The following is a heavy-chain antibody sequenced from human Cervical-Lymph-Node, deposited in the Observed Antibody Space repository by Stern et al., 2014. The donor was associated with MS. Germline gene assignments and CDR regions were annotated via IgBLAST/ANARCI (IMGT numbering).Heavy chain of an antibody. V-gene: IGHV1-46*01. CDR1: GYSFTSYF. CDR2: INPSAGNT. Sequence: VQLVESRPQEKKPGASAKGSCMASGYSFTSYFINWGRPAPGPGLEWMVIINPSAGNTNYAQKVQGRVVMTSDTSTGTVYMELSSLRSEDTAVYYCARDEGADYWGQGTLVTVSS. CDR3: ARDEGADY. J-gene: IGHJ4*02.